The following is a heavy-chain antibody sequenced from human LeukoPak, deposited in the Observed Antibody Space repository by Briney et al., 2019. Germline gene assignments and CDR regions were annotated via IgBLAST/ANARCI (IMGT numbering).Heavy chain of an antibody. J-gene: IGHJ3*02. CDR1: GFTLSSYG. CDR2: IWYDGSNK. Sequence: GGSLRLSCAASGFTLSSYGMHWVRQAPDKGLEWVAVIWYDGSNKYYADSVKGRFTISRDDSKNTLYLQMNSLRAEDTAVYYCAREYCGGDCYLPDAFDIWGQGTMVTVSS. V-gene: IGHV3-33*01. CDR3: AREYCGGDCYLPDAFDI. D-gene: IGHD2-21*01.